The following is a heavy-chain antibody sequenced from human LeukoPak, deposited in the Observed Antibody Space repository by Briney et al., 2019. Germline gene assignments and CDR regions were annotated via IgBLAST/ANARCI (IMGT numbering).Heavy chain of an antibody. Sequence: PGGSLRLSCAASGFTFSSYDMHWVRQATGKGLEWVSAIGTAGDTYYPGSVKGRFTISRENAKNSLYLQMNSLRAGHTAVYYCARGASGGWLQCPDYWGQGTLVTVSS. CDR3: ARGASGGWLQCPDY. CDR1: GFTFSSYD. D-gene: IGHD5-24*01. J-gene: IGHJ4*02. CDR2: IGTAGDT. V-gene: IGHV3-13*01.